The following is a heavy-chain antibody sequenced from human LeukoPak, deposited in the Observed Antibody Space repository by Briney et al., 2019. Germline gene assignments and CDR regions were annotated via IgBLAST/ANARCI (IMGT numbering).Heavy chain of an antibody. Sequence: GGSLRLSCAASGFTFSSYWMNWVHQAPGKGPVWVSRISPDGNSATYADSVKGRFTISRDNAKNTLYLQMNSLRAEDSAVYYCVSLDGVYYYHMDVWGQGTTVIVSS. J-gene: IGHJ6*02. CDR3: VSLDGVYYYHMDV. V-gene: IGHV3-74*03. CDR1: GFTFSSYW. CDR2: ISPDGNSA. D-gene: IGHD3/OR15-3a*01.